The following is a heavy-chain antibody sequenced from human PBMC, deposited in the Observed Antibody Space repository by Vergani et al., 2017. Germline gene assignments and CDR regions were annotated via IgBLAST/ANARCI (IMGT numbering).Heavy chain of an antibody. V-gene: IGHV3-15*01. J-gene: IGHJ4*02. D-gene: IGHD1-7*01. CDR2: IKGEADGGTT. CDR1: GFNFTDAW. Sequence: HLVESGGGLVKPGGSLRLSCAASGFNFTDAWMTWVRQAPGKGLEWVGRIKGEADGGTTDYDAPVKGRFTISRDNSKKTVYLQMNTLKTEDTAVYYCARGGWNYDGDYWGQGTLVTVSS. CDR3: ARGGWNYDGDY.